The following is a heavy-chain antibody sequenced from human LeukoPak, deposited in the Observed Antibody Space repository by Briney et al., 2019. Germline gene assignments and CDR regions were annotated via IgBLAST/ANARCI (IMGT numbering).Heavy chain of an antibody. J-gene: IGHJ6*03. V-gene: IGHV1-18*01. CDR1: GYTFTSYG. CDR2: ISAYNGNT. Sequence: ASVKVSCKASGYTFTSYGISWVRQAPGQGLEWMGWISAYNGNTNYAQKLQGRVTMTTDTSTSTAYMGLRSLRSDDTAVYYCARLSKSWNLLDYYYYMDVWGKGTTVTVSS. CDR3: ARLSKSWNLLDYYYYMDV. D-gene: IGHD1-7*01.